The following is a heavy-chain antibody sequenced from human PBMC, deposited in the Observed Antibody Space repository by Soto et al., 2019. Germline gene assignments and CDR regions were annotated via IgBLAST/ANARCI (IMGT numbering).Heavy chain of an antibody. CDR2: IYHSEST. Sequence: PSETLSPTCAVACVSLSSSNWWRWVRHPPRKGLEWIGEIYHSESTNYNPSLKSRDTISVEKSKNQCSRKLGSVTAADTAVYYCATGGIAAAGQKEAFDYWGQGTRVTVSA. V-gene: IGHV4-4*02. CDR3: ATGGIAAAGQKEAFDY. D-gene: IGHD6-13*01. CDR1: CVSLSSSNW. J-gene: IGHJ4*02.